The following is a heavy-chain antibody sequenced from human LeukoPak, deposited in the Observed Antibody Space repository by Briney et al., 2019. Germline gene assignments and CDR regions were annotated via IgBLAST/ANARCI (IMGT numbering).Heavy chain of an antibody. CDR3: ATGRRWLVLIDY. J-gene: IGHJ4*02. V-gene: IGHV1-24*01. D-gene: IGHD6-19*01. CDR2: LDAEDGET. Sequence: GASVKVSCKVSGYTLTELSMHWVRQAPAKGLEWMGGLDAEDGETIYAQKFQGRVTMTEDTSTDTAYMELSSLRSEDTAVYYCATGRRWLVLIDYWGQGTLVTVSS. CDR1: GYTLTELS.